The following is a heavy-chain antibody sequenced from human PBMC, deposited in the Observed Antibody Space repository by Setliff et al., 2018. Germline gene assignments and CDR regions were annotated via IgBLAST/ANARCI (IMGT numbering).Heavy chain of an antibody. CDR2: IYSSGST. V-gene: IGHV4-30-4*08. D-gene: IGHD1-26*01. CDR1: GGSISSGNYY. CDR3: ARSFSRSGKFLLDY. Sequence: PSETLSLTCTVSGGSISSGNYYWSWIRQPPGKGLEWIGYIYSSGSTYYNPSLKSRVSISVDTSKNQFSLKLNSVTAADMAVYYCARSFSRSGKFLLDYWGQGALVTVSS. J-gene: IGHJ4*02.